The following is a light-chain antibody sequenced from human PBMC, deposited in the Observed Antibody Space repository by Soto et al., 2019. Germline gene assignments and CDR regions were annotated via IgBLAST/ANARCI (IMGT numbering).Light chain of an antibody. Sequence: QAVVTRSPSASASLGASVKLTCTLSSGHSSYAIAWHQQQPEKGPRYLMKLDSDGSHTKGDAIPDRFSGSSSGAERYLTISSLQSEDEADYYCQTWGTGIHVVFGGGTKLTVL. J-gene: IGLJ2*01. CDR1: SGHSSYA. CDR2: LDSDGSH. CDR3: QTWGTGIHVV. V-gene: IGLV4-69*01.